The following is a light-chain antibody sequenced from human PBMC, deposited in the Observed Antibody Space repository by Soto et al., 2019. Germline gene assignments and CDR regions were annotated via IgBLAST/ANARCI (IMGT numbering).Light chain of an antibody. CDR3: MQAIHLYT. J-gene: IGKJ2*01. Sequence: DVVMTQSPLSLSVTPGQSASISCKSSQSLLHSDGDTYLYWYLQKPGQPPQPLIYKATNRFSGVPDRFSGSGSGTDFTLTISRVEAEDAGVYYCMQAIHLYTFGQGTDLEIK. CDR2: KAT. CDR1: QSLLHSDGDTY. V-gene: IGKV2-29*03.